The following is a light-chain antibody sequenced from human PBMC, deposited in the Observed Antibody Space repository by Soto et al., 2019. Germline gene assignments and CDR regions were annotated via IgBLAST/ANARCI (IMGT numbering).Light chain of an antibody. CDR3: QQRYNWPVT. Sequence: VLTQSPATLSLSPGERATLACRASQTIYTYLDWYQHKPGQAPRLLIHDASFRATGIAARFSGSGSGTDFTLTISSLEPDDFAVYYCQQRYNWPVTFGGGTKVEIK. CDR2: DAS. V-gene: IGKV3-11*01. J-gene: IGKJ4*01. CDR1: QTIYTY.